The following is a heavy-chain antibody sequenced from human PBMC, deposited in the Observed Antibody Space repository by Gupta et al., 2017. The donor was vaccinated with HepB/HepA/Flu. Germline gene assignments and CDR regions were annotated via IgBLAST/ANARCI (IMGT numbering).Heavy chain of an antibody. D-gene: IGHD2-21*02. CDR3: ATRLLTGNQHDAFDI. Sequence: QVQLQESGPGLVKPSQTLSLTCAVSGDSISSGGYYWTWIRQYPGKGLEWIGYMSYSGSTHYNPSLKSRLTMSVDTSKNQFSLKLISVTAADTAVYYCATRLLTGNQHDAFDIWGQGTMVTVSS. J-gene: IGHJ3*02. CDR1: GDSISSGGYY. CDR2: MSYSGST. V-gene: IGHV4-31*11.